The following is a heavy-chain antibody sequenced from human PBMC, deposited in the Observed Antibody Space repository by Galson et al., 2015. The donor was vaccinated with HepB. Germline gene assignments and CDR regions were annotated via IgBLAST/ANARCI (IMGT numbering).Heavy chain of an antibody. CDR2: IRYDGSNK. Sequence: SLRLSCAASGFTFSSYGMHWVRQAPGKGLEWVAFIRYDGSNKYYADSVKGRFTISRDNSKNTLYLQMNSLRAEDTAVYYCANSRLMTTVTQGAYYYGMDVWGQGTTVTVSS. V-gene: IGHV3-30*02. CDR3: ANSRLMTTVTQGAYYYGMDV. J-gene: IGHJ6*02. CDR1: GFTFSSYG. D-gene: IGHD4-17*01.